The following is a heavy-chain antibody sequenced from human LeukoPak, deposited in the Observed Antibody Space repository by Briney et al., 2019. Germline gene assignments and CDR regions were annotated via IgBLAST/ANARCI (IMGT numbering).Heavy chain of an antibody. CDR3: AELGITMIGGV. D-gene: IGHD3-10*02. CDR1: GFTFSSYN. V-gene: IGHV3-21*01. CDR2: ITTSSTYT. Sequence: GGSLRLSCAASGFTFSSYNMNWVRQAPGKGLEWVSSITTSSTYTFYADSVKGRFTISRDNAKNSLYLQMNSLRAEDTAVYYCAELGITMIGGVWGKGTTVTISS. J-gene: IGHJ6*04.